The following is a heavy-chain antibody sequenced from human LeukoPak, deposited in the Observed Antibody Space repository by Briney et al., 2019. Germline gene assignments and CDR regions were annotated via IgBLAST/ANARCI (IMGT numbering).Heavy chain of an antibody. D-gene: IGHD3-3*01. J-gene: IGHJ4*02. Sequence: PGGSLRLSCAASGFTFSSYWITWVRQAPGKGLEWVANINLDGSEKFYVDSVKGRFTISRDNSKNTLYLQMNSLRAEDTAVYYCGKGPLLLRFLEWLTQFDYWGQGSLASVSS. V-gene: IGHV3-7*03. CDR3: GKGPLLLRFLEWLTQFDY. CDR1: GFTFSSYW. CDR2: INLDGSEK.